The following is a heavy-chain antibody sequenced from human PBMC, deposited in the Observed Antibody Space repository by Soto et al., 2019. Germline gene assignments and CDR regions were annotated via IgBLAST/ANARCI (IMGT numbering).Heavy chain of an antibody. V-gene: IGHV3-21*01. J-gene: IGHJ6*03. CDR1: GFTFSSYS. Sequence: GGSLRLSCAASGFTFSSYSMNWVRQAPGKGLEWVSSISSSSSYIYYADSVKGRFTISRDNAKNSLYLQMNSLRAEDTAVYYCARWYYDILTGPYYYYMDVWGKGTTVTVSS. CDR3: ARWYYDILTGPYYYYMDV. CDR2: ISSSSSYI. D-gene: IGHD3-9*01.